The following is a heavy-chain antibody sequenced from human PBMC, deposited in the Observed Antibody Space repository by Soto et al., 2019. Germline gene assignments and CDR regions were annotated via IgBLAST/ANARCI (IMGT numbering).Heavy chain of an antibody. J-gene: IGHJ5*02. Sequence: SETLSLTCTVSGGSISSYYWTWIRQSPGKGLEWIAYISSTGSTSYNPSLESRVTISVDTSKNQFSLKLSSVTAADTAVYYCARHQHYYDSSGYYGWFDPWGQGTLVTVSS. V-gene: IGHV4-59*08. CDR1: GGSISSYY. CDR3: ARHQHYYDSSGYYGWFDP. D-gene: IGHD3-22*01. CDR2: ISSTGST.